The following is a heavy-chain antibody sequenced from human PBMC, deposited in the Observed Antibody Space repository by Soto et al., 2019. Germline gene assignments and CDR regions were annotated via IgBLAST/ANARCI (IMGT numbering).Heavy chain of an antibody. CDR3: EKYKGSSAVVDY. D-gene: IGHD3-10*01. J-gene: IGHJ4*02. CDR1: GFTFSSFP. Sequence: EVHLVESGGDLVQPGGSLRLSCAASGFTFSSFPMIWVRQAPGKGLEWLANVSRSGGTTFYADSVKGRFTISRDNSMRSVYLQMTYLWAEDTALYYCEKYKGSSAVVDYWGRGSLVTGSS. V-gene: IGHV3-23*04. CDR2: VSRSGGTT.